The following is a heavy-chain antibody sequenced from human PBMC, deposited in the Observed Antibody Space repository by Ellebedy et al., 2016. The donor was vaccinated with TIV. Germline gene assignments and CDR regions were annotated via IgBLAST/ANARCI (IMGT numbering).Heavy chain of an antibody. CDR1: GYTFTGYY. Sequence: ASVKVSXXASGYTFTGYYLHWVRQAPGQGLEWMGWINLNSGGTNYAQKFQGRVTMTRDTSISTAYMELSRLRSDDTAVYYCAREYCSSTSCYTPDYWGQGTLVTVSS. D-gene: IGHD2-2*02. CDR2: INLNSGGT. V-gene: IGHV1-2*02. J-gene: IGHJ4*02. CDR3: AREYCSSTSCYTPDY.